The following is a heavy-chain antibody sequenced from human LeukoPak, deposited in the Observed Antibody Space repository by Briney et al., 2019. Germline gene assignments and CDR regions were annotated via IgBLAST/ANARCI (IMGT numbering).Heavy chain of an antibody. Sequence: GGCLRLSCAASEVTFFTYWMSWVRQAPGKGLEWVANIKHNGSEKYYADSVKGRFTISTDNAKNSLYLQMNSLRAEDAAVYYCVRDFGYCSGGNCYNVLDYWGQGTLVTVSS. CDR2: IKHNGSEK. CDR1: EVTFFTYW. D-gene: IGHD2-15*01. J-gene: IGHJ4*02. CDR3: VRDFGYCSGGNCYNVLDY. V-gene: IGHV3-7*01.